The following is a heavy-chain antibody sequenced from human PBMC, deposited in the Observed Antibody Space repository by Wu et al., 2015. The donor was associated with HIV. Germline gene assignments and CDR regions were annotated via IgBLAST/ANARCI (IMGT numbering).Heavy chain of an antibody. CDR3: ARVGITMVRGVIRDYGMDV. J-gene: IGHJ6*02. V-gene: IGHV1-69*05. CDR2: IIPIFGTA. D-gene: IGHD3-10*01. Sequence: QVQLVQSGAEVKKPGSSVKVSCKASGGTFSSYAISWVRQAPGQGLEWMGGIIPIFGTANYAQKFQGRVTITTDESTSTAYMELSSLRSEDTAVYYCARVGITMVRGVIRDYGMDVWGQGTTVTVSS. CDR1: GGTFSSYA.